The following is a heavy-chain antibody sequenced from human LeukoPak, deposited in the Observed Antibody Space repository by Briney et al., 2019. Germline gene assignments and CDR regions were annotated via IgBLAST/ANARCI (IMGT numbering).Heavy chain of an antibody. CDR2: INPNSGGT. V-gene: IGHV1-2*02. Sequence: GASVKVSCKASGYTLTGYYMHWVRQAPGQGLEWMGWINPNSGGTNYAQKFQGRVTMTRDTSISTAYMELSRLRSDDTAVYYCAREVFWSGNNWFDPWGQGTLVTVSP. CDR3: AREVFWSGNNWFDP. D-gene: IGHD3-3*01. J-gene: IGHJ5*02. CDR1: GYTLTGYY.